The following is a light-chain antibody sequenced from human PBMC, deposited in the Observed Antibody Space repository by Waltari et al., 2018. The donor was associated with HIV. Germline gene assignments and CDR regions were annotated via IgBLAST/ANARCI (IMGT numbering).Light chain of an antibody. CDR3: QQYNSYTWT. CDR1: QSINSW. Sequence: IQMTHSPSTLSASLGERVPITCRASQSINSWLAWYQQKPGKAPKLLIYKASSLESGVPSRFSGSGSGTEFTITISSLQPDDFATYYCQQYNSYTWTFGQGTKVEI. CDR2: KAS. J-gene: IGKJ1*01. V-gene: IGKV1-5*03.